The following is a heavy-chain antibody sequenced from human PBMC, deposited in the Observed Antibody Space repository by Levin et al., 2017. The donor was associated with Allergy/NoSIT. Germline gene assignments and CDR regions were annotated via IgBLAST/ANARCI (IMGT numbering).Heavy chain of an antibody. V-gene: IGHV3-23*01. CDR1: GFTFSSYA. CDR2: ISGSGGST. D-gene: IGHD5/OR15-5a*01. J-gene: IGHJ4*02. Sequence: QPGGSLRLSCAASGFTFSSYAMNWVRQAPGKGLEWVSAISGSGGSTYYADSAKGRFTISRDNSKNTLYLQMNSLRAEDTAVYYCAKDTSGSTTRYFDYWGQGTLVTVSS. CDR3: AKDTSGSTTRYFDY.